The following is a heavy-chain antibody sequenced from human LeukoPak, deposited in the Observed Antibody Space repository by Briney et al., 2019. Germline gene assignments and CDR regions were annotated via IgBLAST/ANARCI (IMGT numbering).Heavy chain of an antibody. CDR1: GFTFSSYW. D-gene: IGHD4-17*01. J-gene: IGHJ4*02. CDR3: AREQTTTVTTGGYYFDY. Sequence: GGSLRLSCAASGFTFSSYWMSWVRQAPGKGLEWVANIKQDGSEKYYVDSVKDRFTISRDNAKNSLYLQMNSLRAEDTAVYYCAREQTTTVTTGGYYFDYWGQGTLVTVSS. V-gene: IGHV3-7*01. CDR2: IKQDGSEK.